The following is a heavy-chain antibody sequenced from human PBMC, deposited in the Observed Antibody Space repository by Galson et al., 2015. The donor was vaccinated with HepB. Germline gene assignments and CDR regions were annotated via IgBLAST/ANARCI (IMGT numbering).Heavy chain of an antibody. Sequence: ETLSLTCTVSGGSINSYYWNWIRQPPGKGLERIGYIYYSGSTNYNPSLKSRVTMSVDTSKNQFSLKLSSVTAADTAVYYCARLWFGGSGIFDYWGPGTLVTVSS. CDR1: GGSINSYY. J-gene: IGHJ4*02. V-gene: IGHV4-59*08. D-gene: IGHD3-10*01. CDR2: IYYSGST. CDR3: ARLWFGGSGIFDY.